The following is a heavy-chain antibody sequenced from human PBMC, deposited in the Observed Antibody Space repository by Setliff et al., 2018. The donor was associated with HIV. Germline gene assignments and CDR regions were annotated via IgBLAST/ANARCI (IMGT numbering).Heavy chain of an antibody. J-gene: IGHJ4*02. CDR3: ARHSPSDY. CDR1: GGSFNDYY. Sequence: PSETLSLTCAVYGGSFNDYYWTWIRQPPGKGLEWIGEIDHSGSTKYHASLKSRVTISIDTSKNQISLKLSSVTAADTAVYYCARHSPSDYWGQGTLVTVSS. CDR2: IDHSGST. V-gene: IGHV4-34*01.